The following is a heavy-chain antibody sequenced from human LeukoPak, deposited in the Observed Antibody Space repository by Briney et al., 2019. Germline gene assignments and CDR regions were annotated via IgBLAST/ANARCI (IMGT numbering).Heavy chain of an antibody. V-gene: IGHV3-30-3*01. CDR2: ISYDGSNK. Sequence: PGRSLRLSCAASGFTFSSYAMHWVRQAPGKGLEWVAVISYDGSNKYYADSVKGRFTISRDNSKNTLYLQMNSLRAEDTAVYYCARDFKPYGSGSYCDYWGQGTLVTVSS. CDR3: ARDFKPYGSGSYCDY. J-gene: IGHJ4*02. D-gene: IGHD3-10*01. CDR1: GFTFSSYA.